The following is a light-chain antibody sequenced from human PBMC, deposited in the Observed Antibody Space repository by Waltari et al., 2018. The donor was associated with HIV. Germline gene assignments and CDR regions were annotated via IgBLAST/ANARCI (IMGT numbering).Light chain of an antibody. J-gene: IGLJ2*01. CDR3: QSYDSSLSVVV. Sequence: QSVLTQPPSVSAAPGPRVTISCTGSSSTIRAGSDVHWYQKLPGTAPKLLIYGNSNRPSGVPDRFSGSTSGTSASLAITGLQAEDEADYYCQSYDSSLSVVVFGGGTKLTVL. V-gene: IGLV1-40*01. CDR1: SSTIRAGSD. CDR2: GNS.